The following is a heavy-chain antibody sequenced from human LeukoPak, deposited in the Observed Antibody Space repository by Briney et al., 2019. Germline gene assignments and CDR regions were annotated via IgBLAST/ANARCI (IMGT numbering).Heavy chain of an antibody. CDR2: IRYDGSNK. V-gene: IGHV3-30*02. J-gene: IGHJ4*02. Sequence: PGGSLRLSCAASGFTFSSYGMHWVRQAPGKGLEWVAFIRYDGSNKYYADSVKGRFTISRDNSKNTLYLQMNSLRAEDTAVYYCARELATVTTPIDYWGQGTLVTVSS. D-gene: IGHD4-17*01. CDR3: ARELATVTTPIDY. CDR1: GFTFSSYG.